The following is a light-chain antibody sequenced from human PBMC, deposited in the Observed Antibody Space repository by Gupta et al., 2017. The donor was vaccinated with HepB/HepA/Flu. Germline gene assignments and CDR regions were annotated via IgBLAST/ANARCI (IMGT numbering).Light chain of an antibody. V-gene: IGLV1-44*01. Sequence: QAVLSQPPSASGTPGQSVTISCSGSYSNIGDNAVNWYQHLPGTAPKLIIYRNNQRPSGVPDRFSGSKSGTSASLTISGLQSEDEADYYCGAWADSINGRVLGGGTKLTVL. CDR2: RNN. CDR3: GAWADSINGRV. CDR1: YSNIGDNA. J-gene: IGLJ3*02.